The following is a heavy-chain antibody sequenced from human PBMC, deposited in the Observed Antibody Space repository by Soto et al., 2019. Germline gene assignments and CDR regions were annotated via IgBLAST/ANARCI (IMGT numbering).Heavy chain of an antibody. Sequence: SETLSLTCTVSGGSISSYYWSWIRQPPGKGLEWIGYIYYSGSTNYNPSLKSRVTISVDTSKNKFSLKLSSVTAADTAVYYCARARLSRSWWFDPWGQGTLVTVSS. V-gene: IGHV4-59*01. D-gene: IGHD3-10*01. CDR2: IYYSGST. CDR3: ARARLSRSWWFDP. J-gene: IGHJ5*02. CDR1: GGSISSYY.